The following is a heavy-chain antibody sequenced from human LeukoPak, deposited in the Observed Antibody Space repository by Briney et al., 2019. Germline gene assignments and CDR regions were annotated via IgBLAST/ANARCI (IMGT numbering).Heavy chain of an antibody. J-gene: IGHJ6*02. V-gene: IGHV1-2*04. CDR3: ARAPYNWNFYGMDV. D-gene: IGHD1-20*01. CDR2: INPNSGGT. CDR1: GYTFTGYY. Sequence: GASVKVSCKASGYTFTGYYMHWVRRAPGQGLEWMGWINPNSGGTNYAQKFQGWVTMTRDTSISTAYMELSRLRSDDTAVYYCARAPYNWNFYGMDVWGQGTTVTVSS.